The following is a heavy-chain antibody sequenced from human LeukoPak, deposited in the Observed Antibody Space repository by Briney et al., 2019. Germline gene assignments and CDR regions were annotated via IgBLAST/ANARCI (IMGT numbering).Heavy chain of an antibody. D-gene: IGHD3-9*01. CDR2: IYYGGST. J-gene: IGHJ3*02. CDR1: GGSISSYY. CDR3: ARVYYDILTGYPNDAFDI. Sequence: SETLSLTCTVSGGSISSYYWSWIRQPPGKGLEWIGYIYYGGSTNYNPSLKSRVTISVDTSKNQFSLKLSSVTAADTAVYYCARVYYDILTGYPNDAFDIWGQGTMVTVSS. V-gene: IGHV4-59*01.